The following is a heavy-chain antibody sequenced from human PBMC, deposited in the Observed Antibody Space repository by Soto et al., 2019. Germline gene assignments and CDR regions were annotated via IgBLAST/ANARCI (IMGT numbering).Heavy chain of an antibody. CDR1: GGSFSGYY. Sequence: PSETLSLTCAVYGGSFSGYYWSWIRQPPGKGLEWIGEINHSGSTNYNPSLKSRVTISVDTSKNQFSLKLSSVTAADTAVYYCARGGYDYIWGSYRLDPFDIWGQGTMVTVSS. D-gene: IGHD3-16*02. J-gene: IGHJ3*02. CDR3: ARGGYDYIWGSYRLDPFDI. V-gene: IGHV4-34*01. CDR2: INHSGST.